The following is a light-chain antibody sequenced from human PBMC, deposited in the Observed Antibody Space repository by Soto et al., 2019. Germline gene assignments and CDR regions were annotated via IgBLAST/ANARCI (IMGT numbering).Light chain of an antibody. CDR2: EVS. CDR3: ASYADSSRNFDV. V-gene: IGLV2-8*01. Sequence: QSVLTQPPSASGSPGQSVTISCTGTSSDVGGYNYVSWYQQHPGKAPKLIIYEVSQRPSGVPDRFSGSKSGNTASLTVSGLRAEDEADYYCASYADSSRNFDVFGTGTKVTVL. J-gene: IGLJ1*01. CDR1: SSDVGGYNY.